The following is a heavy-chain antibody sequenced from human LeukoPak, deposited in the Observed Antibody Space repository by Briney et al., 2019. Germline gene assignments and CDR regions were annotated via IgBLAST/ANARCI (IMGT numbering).Heavy chain of an antibody. D-gene: IGHD3-22*01. CDR3: ARQLYDSSGYYHHDAFDI. J-gene: IGHJ3*02. CDR1: GYSFTTSW. V-gene: IGHV5-51*01. Sequence: GESLKISCKGSGYSFTTSWIGWVRQLPGKGLEWMGIIYPVDSDTRYSPSFQGQVSISADKSISTAYLLWSSLKASDTAMYYCARQLYDSSGYYHHDAFDIWGQGTMVTVSS. CDR2: IYPVDSDT.